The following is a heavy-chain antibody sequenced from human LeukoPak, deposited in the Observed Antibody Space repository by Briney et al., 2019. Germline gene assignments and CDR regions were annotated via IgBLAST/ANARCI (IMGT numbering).Heavy chain of an antibody. V-gene: IGHV4-34*01. CDR1: GGSFSGYY. D-gene: IGHD3-10*01. J-gene: IGHJ4*02. CDR3: ARGGGSEYYGSGSHDC. Sequence: SETLSLTCAVYGGSFSGYYWSWIRQPPGKGLEWIGEINHSGSTNYNPSLKSRVTISVDTSKNQFSLKLSSVTAADTAVYYCARGGGSEYYGSGSHDCWGQGTLVTVSS. CDR2: INHSGST.